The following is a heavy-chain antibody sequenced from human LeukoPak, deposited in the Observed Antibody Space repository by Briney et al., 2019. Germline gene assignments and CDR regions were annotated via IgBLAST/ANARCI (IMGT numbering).Heavy chain of an antibody. D-gene: IGHD6-6*01. CDR2: IYYSGST. CDR3: AREQELVGSIDY. J-gene: IGHJ4*02. V-gene: IGHV4-39*07. Sequence: SETLSLTCTVSGGSISSSSYYWGWIRQPPGKGLEWIGSIYYSGSTNYNPSLKSRVTISVDTSKNQFSLKLSSVTAADTAVYYCAREQELVGSIDYWGQGTLVTVSS. CDR1: GGSISSSSYY.